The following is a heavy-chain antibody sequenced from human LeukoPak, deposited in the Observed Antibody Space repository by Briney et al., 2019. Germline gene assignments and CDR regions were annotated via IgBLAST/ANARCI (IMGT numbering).Heavy chain of an antibody. J-gene: IGHJ4*02. CDR2: IYSGGST. Sequence: GGSLRLSCAASGFTVSSNYTSRVRQAPGKGLEWVSVIYSGGSTYYADSVKGRFTISRDNSKNTLYLQMNSLRAEDTAVYYCARPVISSGSYFLWGQGTLVTVSS. D-gene: IGHD1-26*01. CDR1: GFTVSSNY. CDR3: ARPVISSGSYFL. V-gene: IGHV3-53*01.